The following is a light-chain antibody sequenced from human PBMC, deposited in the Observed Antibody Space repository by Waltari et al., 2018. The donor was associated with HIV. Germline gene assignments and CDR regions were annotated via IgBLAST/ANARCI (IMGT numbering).Light chain of an antibody. CDR2: GAS. Sequence: DVQMTQSPSSLSASVGDRVTITCRAREGIGNNLAWYQQKAGKAPKLLIYGASALQSGVPSRFSGSGYGTDFTLTISSLQPEDVASYYCQRYNSAPYAFGQGTKLEIK. V-gene: IGKV1-27*01. CDR1: EGIGNN. J-gene: IGKJ2*01. CDR3: QRYNSAPYA.